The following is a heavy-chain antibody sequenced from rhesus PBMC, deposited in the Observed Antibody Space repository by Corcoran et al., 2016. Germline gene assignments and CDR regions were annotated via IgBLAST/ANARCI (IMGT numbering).Heavy chain of an antibody. CDR3: ARQILLWNWYFDL. CDR2: IGGSSGST. J-gene: IGHJ2*01. CDR1: GGSISSSNW. Sequence: QVQLQESGPGLVKPSETLSLTCAVSGGSISSSNWWSWSRQPPGKGLEWIGNIGGSSGSTYYNPSLKSRVTISKDTSKNQFSLKLSSVTAADTAVYYCARQILLWNWYFDLWGPGTPITISS. V-gene: IGHV4-65*02. D-gene: IGHD2-27*01.